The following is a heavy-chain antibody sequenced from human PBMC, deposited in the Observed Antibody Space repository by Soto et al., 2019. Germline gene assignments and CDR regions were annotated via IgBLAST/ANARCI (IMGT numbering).Heavy chain of an antibody. Sequence: SVKVSCKASGGSFSSYAISWVRQAPGQGLEWMGGIIPIFGTANYAQKFQGRVTITADESTSTAYMELSSLRSEDTAVYYCASSLYYDSSGSFDYWGQGTLVTVSS. D-gene: IGHD3-22*01. CDR2: IIPIFGTA. J-gene: IGHJ4*02. CDR1: GGSFSSYA. V-gene: IGHV1-69*13. CDR3: ASSLYYDSSGSFDY.